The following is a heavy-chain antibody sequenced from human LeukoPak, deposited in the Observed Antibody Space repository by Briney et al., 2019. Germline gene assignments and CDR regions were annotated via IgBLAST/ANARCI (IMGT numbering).Heavy chain of an antibody. CDR3: ARSLIVASEDY. V-gene: IGHV3-11*04. D-gene: IGHD3-22*01. CDR2: ISASGAVP. CDR1: GFRFDSFY. Sequence: GGSLRLSWAASGFRFDSFYMGWIRHVPGKGLDYIALISASGAVPYYAESVEGRFTISRDKAKNSVSLQMNSLSADDTAIYYCARSLIVASEDYWGQGTQVTVSS. J-gene: IGHJ4*02.